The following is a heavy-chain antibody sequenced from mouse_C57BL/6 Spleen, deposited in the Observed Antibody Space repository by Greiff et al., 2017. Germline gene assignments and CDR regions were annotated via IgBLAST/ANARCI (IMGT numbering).Heavy chain of an antibody. Sequence: QVQLKESGAELVKPGASVKMSCKASGYTFTSYWITWVKQRPGQGLEWIGDIYPGSGSTNYNEKFKSKATLTVDTSSSTAYMQLSSLTSEDSAVYYCARGGVYDGYPAGFFDYWGQGTTLTVSS. CDR1: GYTFTSYW. CDR3: ARGGVYDGYPAGFFDY. CDR2: IYPGSGST. J-gene: IGHJ2*01. V-gene: IGHV1-55*01. D-gene: IGHD2-3*01.